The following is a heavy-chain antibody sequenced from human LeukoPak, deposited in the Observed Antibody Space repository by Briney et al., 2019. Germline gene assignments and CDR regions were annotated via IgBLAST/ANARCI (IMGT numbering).Heavy chain of an antibody. CDR1: GFIVSSYE. J-gene: IGHJ1*01. CDR2: ISRSGGTI. D-gene: IGHD3-10*01. CDR3: ARGVRIRLYQY. Sequence: GGSLRLSCAASGFIVSSYEMNWVRQAPGKGLEWVSYISRSGGTIYYAGSVKGRFTISRDSAKNSPYLQMNSLRAEDTAVYYCARGVRIRLYQYWGQGTLVTASS. V-gene: IGHV3-48*03.